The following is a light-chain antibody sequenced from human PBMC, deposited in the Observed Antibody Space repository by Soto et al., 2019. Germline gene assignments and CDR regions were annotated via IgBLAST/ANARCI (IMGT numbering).Light chain of an antibody. CDR2: TNN. J-gene: IGLJ1*01. Sequence: QSVLTQPPSASGTPGQRVTISCSGSSSNIGSNTVNWYQQLPGTAPKLLIYTNNQRPSGVPDRFSGSKSGTSASLAISGLQSEDEADYYCAAWDASLSGYVFGTGTQVTLL. CDR3: AAWDASLSGYV. CDR1: SSNIGSNT. V-gene: IGLV1-44*01.